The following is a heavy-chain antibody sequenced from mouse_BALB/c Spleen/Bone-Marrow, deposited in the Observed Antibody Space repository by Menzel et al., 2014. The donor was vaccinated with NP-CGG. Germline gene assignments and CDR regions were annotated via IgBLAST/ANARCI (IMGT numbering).Heavy chain of an antibody. J-gene: IGHJ2*01. CDR1: GYAFTDYL. V-gene: IGHV1-54*01. CDR2: INPGSGST. CDR3: ARYDGYFDD. D-gene: IGHD2-3*01. Sequence: VMLVESGAELVGPGTSVKVSCKASGYAFTDYLMEWLKQRPGQGLEWIGVINPGSGSTNYNEKFKDKATLTADKSSSTAYMQLSSLTSDDSAVYFCARYDGYFDDWGQGTILTVSA.